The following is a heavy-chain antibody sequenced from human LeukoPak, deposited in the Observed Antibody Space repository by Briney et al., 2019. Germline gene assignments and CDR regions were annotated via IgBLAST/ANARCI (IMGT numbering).Heavy chain of an antibody. V-gene: IGHV3-30-3*01. CDR3: ARAPERGFFDY. J-gene: IGHJ4*02. CDR1: GFTFSSYA. Sequence: GGSLRLSCAASGFTFSSYAMHWVRQAPGKGLEWVAVISYDGSNKYYADSVKGRFTISRDNSKNTLYLQMNSLRAEDTAVYYCARAPERGFFDYWGQGTLVTVSS. D-gene: IGHD3-10*01. CDR2: ISYDGSNK.